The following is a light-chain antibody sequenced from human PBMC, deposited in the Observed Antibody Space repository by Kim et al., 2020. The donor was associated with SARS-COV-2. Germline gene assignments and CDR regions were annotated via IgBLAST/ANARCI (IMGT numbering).Light chain of an antibody. CDR2: LGS. CDR1: QSLLHGNEYNY. Sequence: EPASISCRSSQSLLHGNEYNYLYWYLQKPGQSPQPLIYLGSNRASGVPDRFSGSGSGTDFTLKISRVEAEDVGVYFCMQALQTPYSFGQGTKLEI. J-gene: IGKJ2*03. V-gene: IGKV2-28*01. CDR3: MQALQTPYS.